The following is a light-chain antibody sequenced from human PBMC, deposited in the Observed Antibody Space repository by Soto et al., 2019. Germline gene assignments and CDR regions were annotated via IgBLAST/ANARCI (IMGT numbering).Light chain of an antibody. CDR2: AAS. CDR3: QKYNSDSIT. J-gene: IGKJ5*01. V-gene: IGKV1-27*01. CDR1: QDIGSV. Sequence: DIRMTQSPSSLSASIGDTVTITCRASQDIGSVLAWYQQKPGKVPKLLIYAASTLQSGVPSRFSGSGSGTDFTLTISSLQPDDVATYYCQKYNSDSITFGQGTRLEIK.